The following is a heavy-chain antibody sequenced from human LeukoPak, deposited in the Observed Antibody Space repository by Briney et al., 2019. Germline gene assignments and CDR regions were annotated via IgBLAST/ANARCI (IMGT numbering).Heavy chain of an antibody. D-gene: IGHD2-2*01. CDR3: ARADCSSTSCYDNYYYGMEV. CDR1: GGSISSYY. Sequence: PSETLSLTCTVSGGSISSYYWSWIRQPPGKGLEWIGYIYYSGSTNYNPSLKSRVTISVDTSKNQFSLKLSSVTAADTAVYYCARADCSSTSCYDNYYYGMEVWGQGITVTVSS. J-gene: IGHJ6*02. V-gene: IGHV4-59*01. CDR2: IYYSGST.